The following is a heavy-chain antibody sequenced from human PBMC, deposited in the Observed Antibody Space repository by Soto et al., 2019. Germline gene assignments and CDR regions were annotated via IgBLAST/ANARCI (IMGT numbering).Heavy chain of an antibody. CDR1: GYSFTGYS. D-gene: IGHD6-25*01. Sequence: GASVKVSCKASGYSFTGYSMHWVRQAPGQGLEWMGYISPSSGYTTYAPNLQDRVIMTTDSSTTTVYMELRSLRSDDTAVYYCAREMWTRSGPQNFFDYWGQGALVTVSS. J-gene: IGHJ4*02. V-gene: IGHV1-18*04. CDR3: AREMWTRSGPQNFFDY. CDR2: ISPSSGYT.